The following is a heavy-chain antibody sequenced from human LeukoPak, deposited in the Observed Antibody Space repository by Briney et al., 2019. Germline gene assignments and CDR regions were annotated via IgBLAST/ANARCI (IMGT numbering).Heavy chain of an antibody. J-gene: IGHJ3*02. CDR2: ISWNSGSI. CDR3: AKTHGDYDDAFDI. V-gene: IGHV3-9*01. Sequence: PGRSLRLSCAASGFTFDDYAMHWVRQAPGKGLEWVSGISWNSGSIGYADSVKGRFTISRDNAKNSLYLQMNSLRAEDTALYYCAKTHGDYDDAFDIWGQGTMVTVSS. CDR1: GFTFDDYA. D-gene: IGHD4-17*01.